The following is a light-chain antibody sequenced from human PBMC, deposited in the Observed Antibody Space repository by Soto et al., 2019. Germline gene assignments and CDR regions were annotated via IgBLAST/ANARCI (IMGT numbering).Light chain of an antibody. J-gene: IGLJ3*02. CDR1: SGSVSTSYY. CDR2: STN. CDR3: VLYMGTGISV. V-gene: IGLV8-61*01. Sequence: QAVVTQEPWFSVSPGRTVTLTCGLSSGSVSTSYYPSWYQLTPGQAPRTLIYSTNTRSSGVPNRFSGSILENKAALTITGAQADDESDYYCVLYMGTGISVFGGGTKLTVL.